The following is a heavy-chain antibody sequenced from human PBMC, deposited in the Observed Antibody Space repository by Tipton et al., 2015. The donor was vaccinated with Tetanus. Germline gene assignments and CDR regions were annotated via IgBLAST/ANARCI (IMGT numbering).Heavy chain of an antibody. CDR3: ARPIGTTPATRWFDP. J-gene: IGHJ5*02. CDR2: TGSAGVDK. D-gene: IGHD1/OR15-1a*01. V-gene: IGHV3-23*01. CDR1: GFTFSSYA. Sequence: SLRLSCEVSGFTFSSYAMSWVRQAPGKGLEWISTTGSAGVDKYYADSVKGRFTISKDNPKNTLYLQMNSLRAEDTAMYYCARPIGTTPATRWFDPWGQGTLVTVSS.